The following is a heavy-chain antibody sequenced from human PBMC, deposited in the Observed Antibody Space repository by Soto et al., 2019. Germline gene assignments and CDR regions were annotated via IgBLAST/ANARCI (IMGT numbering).Heavy chain of an antibody. Sequence: GASVKVSCTASGYTLTSYGISWVRQAPGQGLEWMGWISAYNGNTNYAQKLQGRVTMTTDTSTSTAYMELRSLRSDDTAVYYCAREAYDFWSGYYYYYMDVWGKGTTVTLSS. CDR1: GYTLTSYG. CDR2: ISAYNGNT. V-gene: IGHV1-18*01. D-gene: IGHD3-3*01. CDR3: AREAYDFWSGYYYYYMDV. J-gene: IGHJ6*03.